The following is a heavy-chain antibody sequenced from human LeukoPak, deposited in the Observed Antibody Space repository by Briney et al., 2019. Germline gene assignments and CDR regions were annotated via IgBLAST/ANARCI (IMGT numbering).Heavy chain of an antibody. CDR2: IRYDGSNK. V-gene: IGHV3-30*02. D-gene: IGHD3-10*01. CDR1: GFTFSNYA. CDR3: AKVCGSGSFHYYYYMDV. J-gene: IGHJ6*03. Sequence: GGSLRLSCAASGFTFSNYAMHWVRQAPGKGLEWVAFIRYDGSNKYYADSVKGRFTISRDNSKNTLYLQMNSLRAEDTAVYYCAKVCGSGSFHYYYYMDVWGKGTTVTISS.